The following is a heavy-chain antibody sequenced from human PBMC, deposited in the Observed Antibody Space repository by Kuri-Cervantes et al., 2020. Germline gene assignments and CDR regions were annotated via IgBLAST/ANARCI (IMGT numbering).Heavy chain of an antibody. J-gene: IGHJ3*02. Sequence: SETLSLTCSVSGASISSNHWSWIRQPPGKGLEWIGNIYYSGSTNYNPSLKSRATMAVDTSKDQFSLKLSSVTAADTAVYYCARGVSVVAPYAYDIWGQGTLVTVSS. CDR1: GASISSNH. CDR3: ARGVSVVAPYAYDI. V-gene: IGHV4-59*08. D-gene: IGHD3-22*01. CDR2: IYYSGST.